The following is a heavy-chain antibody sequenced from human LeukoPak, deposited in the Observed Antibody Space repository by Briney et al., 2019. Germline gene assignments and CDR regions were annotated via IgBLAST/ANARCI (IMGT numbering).Heavy chain of an antibody. CDR1: GGTFHRYA. CDR3: ARDGRYSYMSYYYYMDV. Sequence: ASVNVPCKPSGGTFHRYAISWVRQAPAQGHEWKGIINPSGGSTSYAQKFQGRVTMTRDMSTSTVYMELSSLRSEDTAVYYCARDGRYSYMSYYYYMDVWGKGTTVTVSS. CDR2: INPSGGST. V-gene: IGHV1-46*02. D-gene: IGHD5-18*01. J-gene: IGHJ6*03.